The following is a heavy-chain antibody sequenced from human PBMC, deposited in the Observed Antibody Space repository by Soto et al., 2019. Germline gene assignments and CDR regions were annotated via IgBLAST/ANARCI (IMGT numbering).Heavy chain of an antibody. CDR1: GYRFSGYY. CDR3: AKDRSGRQTLDGGSY. D-gene: IGHD3-16*01. Sequence: ASVKVSCKASGYRFSGYYIHWVRQAPGQGLESMGWINPNSGATDYAPKFQGWVTMTRDTSINTAYMELTSLTSNDTAVYYCAKDRSGRQTLDGGSYWGQGTLVTVSS. CDR2: INPNSGAT. V-gene: IGHV1-2*04. J-gene: IGHJ4*02.